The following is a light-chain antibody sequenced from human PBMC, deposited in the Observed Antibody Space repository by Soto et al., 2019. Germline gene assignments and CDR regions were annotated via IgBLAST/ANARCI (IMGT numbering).Light chain of an antibody. V-gene: IGKV1-5*03. J-gene: IGKJ1*01. CDR3: QHYNSYSEA. CDR2: KAS. CDR1: QDISSW. Sequence: DIHISQSPSSLSASLGDTVTITSRASQDISSWLAWYQQKPGKGPKLLIYKASTLKSGVPSRFSGSGSGTEFTLTISSLQPDDFATYYCQHYNSYSEAFGQGTKVDIK.